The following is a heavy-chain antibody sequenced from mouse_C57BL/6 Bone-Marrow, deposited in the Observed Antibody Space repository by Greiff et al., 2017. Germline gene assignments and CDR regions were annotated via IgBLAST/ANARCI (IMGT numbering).Heavy chain of an antibody. CDR2: IYPRSGNT. V-gene: IGHV1-81*01. Sequence: VKVVESGAELARPGASVKLSCKASGYTFTSYGISWVKQRTGQGLEWIGEIYPRSGNTYYNEKFKGKDTLTADKSSSTAYMELRSLTSEDSAVYFCAKTWFAYWGQGTLVTVSA. J-gene: IGHJ3*01. CDR1: GYTFTSYG. CDR3: AKTWFAY.